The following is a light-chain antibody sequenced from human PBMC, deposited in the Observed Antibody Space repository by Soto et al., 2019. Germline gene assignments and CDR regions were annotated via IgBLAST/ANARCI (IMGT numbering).Light chain of an antibody. CDR3: QQYGSSPVT. CDR1: QSVSSSY. V-gene: IGKV3-20*01. CDR2: GAS. J-gene: IGKJ2*01. Sequence: EIVLTQSPGTLSLSPGERATLSCRASQSVSSSYLAWYQQKPGQAPRLLIYGASSRATGIPDRFSGSRSGTDFTLTISRLEPEDFAVYYCQQYGSSPVTFGQGTKLEIK.